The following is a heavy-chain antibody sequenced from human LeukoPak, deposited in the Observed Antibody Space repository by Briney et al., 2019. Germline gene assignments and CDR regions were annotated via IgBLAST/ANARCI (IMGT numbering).Heavy chain of an antibody. J-gene: IGHJ4*02. CDR2: IIPIFGTA. CDR3: ARGSASNWPVDY. D-gene: IGHD6-13*01. V-gene: IGHV1-69*13. Sequence: SVKVSCKASGGTFSSYAISWVRQAPGQGLEWMGGIIPIFGTANYAQKFQGRVTITADDSSSTAYMELRSLTSDDTAVYYCARGSASNWPVDYWGQGTLVTVS. CDR1: GGTFSSYA.